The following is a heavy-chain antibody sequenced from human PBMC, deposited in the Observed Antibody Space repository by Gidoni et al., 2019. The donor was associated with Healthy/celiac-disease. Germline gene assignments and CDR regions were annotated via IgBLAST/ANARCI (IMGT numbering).Heavy chain of an antibody. V-gene: IGHV3-74*01. CDR1: GVTFSSYW. CDR3: ARPYYDSSGYAPLDY. CDR2: INSDGSST. D-gene: IGHD3-22*01. J-gene: IGHJ4*02. Sequence: EVQLVESGGGLVQPGGSLRLACAAAGVTFSSYWMHWVRQAPGKGLVWVSRINSDGSSTSYADSVKGRFTISRDNAKNTLYLQMNSLRAEDTAVYYCARPYYDSSGYAPLDYWGQGTLVTVSS.